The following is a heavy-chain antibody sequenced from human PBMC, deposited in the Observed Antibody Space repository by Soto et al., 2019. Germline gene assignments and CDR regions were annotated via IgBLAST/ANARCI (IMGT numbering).Heavy chain of an antibody. J-gene: IGHJ4*02. Sequence: GGSLRLSCEASGFAFNKFGMHWVRQAPGKGLEWVAFISYDGSYQYYADSVQGRLTVTRDNSMNTLNMQLNSLRREDTAVYYCAKGGEVGGVLGDHWGQGTLVTVSS. CDR3: AKGGEVGGVLGDH. V-gene: IGHV3-30*18. CDR2: ISYDGSYQ. CDR1: GFAFNKFG. D-gene: IGHD1-26*01.